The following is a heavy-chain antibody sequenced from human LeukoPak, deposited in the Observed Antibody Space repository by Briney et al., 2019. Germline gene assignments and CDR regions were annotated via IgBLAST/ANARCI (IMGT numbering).Heavy chain of an antibody. D-gene: IGHD6-6*01. Sequence: SVKVSCKASGGTFSSYAISWVRQAPGQGLEWMGGIIPIFGTANYAQKFQGRVTITADESTSTAYMELRSLRSDDTAVYYCARVVPGVSSIAARNWFDPWGQGTLVTVSS. V-gene: IGHV1-69*13. J-gene: IGHJ5*02. CDR2: IIPIFGTA. CDR1: GGTFSSYA. CDR3: ARVVPGVSSIAARNWFDP.